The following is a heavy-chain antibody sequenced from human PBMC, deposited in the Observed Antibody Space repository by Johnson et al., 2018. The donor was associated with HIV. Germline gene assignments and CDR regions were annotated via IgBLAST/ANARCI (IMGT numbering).Heavy chain of an antibody. J-gene: IGHJ3*02. CDR3: AREGLKIAHDAFDI. V-gene: IGHV3-15*05. CDR2: IKSKIDGGTI. Sequence: VQLVESGGGLVQPGGSLRLSCAASGLIFSNAWMTWVRQAPGKGLEWVGRIKSKIDGGTIDYGAPVKGRFTISRDNAKNSLYLQMNSLRAEDTALYYCAREGLKIAHDAFDIWGQGTMVTVSS. D-gene: IGHD2-15*01. CDR1: GLIFSNAW.